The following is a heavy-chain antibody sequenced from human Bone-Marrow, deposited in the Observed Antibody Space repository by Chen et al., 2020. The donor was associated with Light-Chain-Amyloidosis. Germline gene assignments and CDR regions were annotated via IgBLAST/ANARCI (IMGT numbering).Heavy chain of an antibody. CDR2: INWNCGST. CDR3: VRGTVTTRYFDY. V-gene: IGHV3-20*04. Sequence: EVQLVESGGGVVRPGGSLRLSCAASGFTFDDFVMSWVRQVPGKGLEWVSGINWNCGSTGYAASVKGRFTVSRDNAKNSLYLEMNSLRAEDTALYYCVRGTVTTRYFDYWGQGILVTVSS. J-gene: IGHJ4*02. CDR1: GFTFDDFV. D-gene: IGHD4-17*01.